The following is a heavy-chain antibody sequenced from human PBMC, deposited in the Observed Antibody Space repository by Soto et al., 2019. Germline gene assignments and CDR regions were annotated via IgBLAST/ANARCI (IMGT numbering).Heavy chain of an antibody. Sequence: GASVKVSCKASGYTFTHYYIHWVRQAPGQGLEWMGIINPNGGITTYAQKFRAGFTMTRDTSTSTVYLELSSLRSEDSAVYYCATSVNSAMAFDSWGQGTLVTVSS. CDR1: GYTFTHYY. CDR2: INPNGGIT. CDR3: ATSVNSAMAFDS. D-gene: IGHD5-18*01. V-gene: IGHV1-46*01. J-gene: IGHJ4*02.